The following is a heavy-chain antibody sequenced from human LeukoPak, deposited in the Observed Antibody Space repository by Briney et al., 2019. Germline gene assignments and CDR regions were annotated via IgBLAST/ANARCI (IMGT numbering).Heavy chain of an antibody. CDR3: ARDSGSGRPYFFDS. Sequence: GGSLRLSCAASRFPFSSYTMNWVRQAPGKGLEWVSSIINSSSYLYYADSVKGRFTISRDNAKNSLYLQMNSLRAEDSALYYCARDSGSGRPYFFDSWGQGTLVTVSS. CDR2: IINSSSYL. J-gene: IGHJ4*02. D-gene: IGHD3-10*01. V-gene: IGHV3-21*01. CDR1: RFPFSSYT.